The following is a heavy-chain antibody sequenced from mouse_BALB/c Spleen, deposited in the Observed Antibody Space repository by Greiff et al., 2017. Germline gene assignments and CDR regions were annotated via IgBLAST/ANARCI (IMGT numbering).Heavy chain of an antibody. V-gene: IGHV5-6*01. Sequence: EVQGVESGGDLVKPGGSLKLSCAASGFTFSSYGMSWVRQTPDKRLEWVATISSGGSYTYYPDTVTGRFTISRDNAKNTLYLEMSSLRSEDTAMYYCARDRGPHYFDYWGQGTTLTVSS. J-gene: IGHJ2*01. D-gene: IGHD2-14*01. CDR2: ISSGGSYT. CDR1: GFTFSSYG. CDR3: ARDRGPHYFDY.